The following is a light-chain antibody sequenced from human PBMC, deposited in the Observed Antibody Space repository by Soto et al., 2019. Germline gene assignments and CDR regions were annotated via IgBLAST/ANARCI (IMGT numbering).Light chain of an antibody. CDR1: QGISSY. J-gene: IGKJ3*01. Sequence: IRMTHCPSSFSSSTGYRVTITCRASQGISSYLSWYQQKPGKATKLMIYAASTLQSGVPSMLSGSGSGKDFTLTISCLQSEDFATYYCQQYYSYPFTFGPGTKVDIK. V-gene: IGKV1-8*01. CDR3: QQYYSYPFT. CDR2: AAS.